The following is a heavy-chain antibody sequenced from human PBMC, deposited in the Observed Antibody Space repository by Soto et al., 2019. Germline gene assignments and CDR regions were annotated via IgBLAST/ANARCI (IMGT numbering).Heavy chain of an antibody. CDR2: INHSGST. Sequence: QVQLQQWGAGLLKPSETLSLTCAVYGGSFSGYYWSWIRQSPGKGLEWIGEINHSGSTNYNPSLRSRVPISVDTSKNQFSLKLSSVTAADTAVYYCASSGWYRGYWGQGTLVTVSS. V-gene: IGHV4-34*01. CDR3: ASSGWYRGY. J-gene: IGHJ4*02. D-gene: IGHD6-19*01. CDR1: GGSFSGYY.